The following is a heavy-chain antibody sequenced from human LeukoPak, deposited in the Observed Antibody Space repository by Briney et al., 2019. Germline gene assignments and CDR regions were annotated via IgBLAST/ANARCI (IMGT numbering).Heavy chain of an antibody. CDR1: GYTFTGYY. V-gene: IGHV1-2*02. Sequence: ASVKVSCRASGYTFTGYYMHWVRQAPGQGLEWMGWINPNSSGTNYAQKFQGRVTMTRDTSISTAYMELSRLRSDDTAVYYCAIDSSLGYGSGSYYNVYWFDPWGQGTLVTVSS. CDR3: AIDSSLGYGSGSYYNVYWFDP. CDR2: INPNSSGT. D-gene: IGHD3-10*01. J-gene: IGHJ5*02.